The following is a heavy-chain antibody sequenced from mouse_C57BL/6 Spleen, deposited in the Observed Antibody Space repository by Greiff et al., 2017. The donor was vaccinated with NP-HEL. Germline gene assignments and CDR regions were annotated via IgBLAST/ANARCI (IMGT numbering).Heavy chain of an antibody. J-gene: IGHJ4*01. D-gene: IGHD1-2*01. CDR3: ARGRLRDAMDY. CDR2: IDPSDSET. V-gene: IGHV1-52*01. Sequence: QVQLQQPGAELVRPGSSVKLSCKASGYTFTSYWMHWVKQRPIQGLEWIGNIDPSDSETHYNQKFKDKATLTVDKSSSTAYMQLSSLTSEDSAVYYWARGRLRDAMDYWGQGTSGTVSS. CDR1: GYTFTSYW.